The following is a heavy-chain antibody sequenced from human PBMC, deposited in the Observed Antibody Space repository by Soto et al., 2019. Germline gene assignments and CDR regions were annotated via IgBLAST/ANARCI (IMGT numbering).Heavy chain of an antibody. Sequence: PSETLSLTCAVSGGSIDSGAFSLSWVRQPPGKGLEWIGYVTHSGTAYSIPSLNGRLTLSVDSSQTQFSLKLTSVTAADSAFYYCARIHWAQSSLDYWGRGILVTVSS. J-gene: IGHJ4*02. CDR3: ARIHWAQSSLDY. CDR1: GGSIDSGAFS. CDR2: VTHSGTA. D-gene: IGHD6-19*01. V-gene: IGHV4-30-2*01.